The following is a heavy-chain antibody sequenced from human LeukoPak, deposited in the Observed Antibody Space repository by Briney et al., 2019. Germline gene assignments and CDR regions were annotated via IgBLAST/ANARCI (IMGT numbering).Heavy chain of an antibody. CDR1: GYTFTSYD. Sequence: ASVKVSCKASGYTFTSYDINWVRQATGQGLEWMGWMNPNSGNTGYAQKFQGRVTTTRNTSISTAYMELSSLRSEDTAVYYCARDGYSYGFPFDYWGQGTLVTVSS. CDR2: MNPNSGNT. CDR3: ARDGYSYGFPFDY. V-gene: IGHV1-8*01. J-gene: IGHJ4*02. D-gene: IGHD5-18*01.